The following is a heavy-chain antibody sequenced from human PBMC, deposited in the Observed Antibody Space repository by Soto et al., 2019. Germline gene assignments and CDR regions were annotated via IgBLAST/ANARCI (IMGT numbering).Heavy chain of an antibody. CDR2: ISYDGSDK. CDR1: GFTFSTYG. V-gene: IGHV3-30*18. D-gene: IGHD3-22*01. Sequence: SLRLSCAASGFTFSTYGMHWVRQAPGKGLEWVAVISYDGSDKYYADSVKGRFTISRDSSKNMLYLQMNSLRAEDTAIYYCAKESYYDSSDYNAFDIWGQGTMATVSS. J-gene: IGHJ3*02. CDR3: AKESYYDSSDYNAFDI.